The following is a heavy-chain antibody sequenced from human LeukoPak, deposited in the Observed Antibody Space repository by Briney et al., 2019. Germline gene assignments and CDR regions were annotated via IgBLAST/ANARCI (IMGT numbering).Heavy chain of an antibody. Sequence: GSSVKVSCKASGYTFTGYYIHWVRQAPGQGLERMGWINPDSGGTSYEQKFQGGVTMTRDTSISTAYMELNSLESDDTALFYCARGSPIMAGAKKAAFDIWGQGTMVTVSS. D-gene: IGHD1-26*01. V-gene: IGHV1-2*02. CDR1: GYTFTGYY. CDR3: ARGSPIMAGAKKAAFDI. J-gene: IGHJ3*02. CDR2: INPDSGGT.